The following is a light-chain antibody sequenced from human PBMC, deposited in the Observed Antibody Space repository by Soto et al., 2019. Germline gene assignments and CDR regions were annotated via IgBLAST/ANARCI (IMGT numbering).Light chain of an antibody. CDR3: QQYNRYRT. Sequence: DMQMTQSPSTLSASVGDRVTITCRASQSINRWLAWYQHKPGKAPALLIDEASSLESRVPSRFSGNGVGTEFSLSISSLQPDDFATYYCQQYNRYRTFGQGTKVEIK. CDR1: QSINRW. J-gene: IGKJ1*01. V-gene: IGKV1-5*03. CDR2: EAS.